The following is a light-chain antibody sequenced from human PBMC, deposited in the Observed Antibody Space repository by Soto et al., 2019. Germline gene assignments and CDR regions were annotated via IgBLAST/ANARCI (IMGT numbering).Light chain of an antibody. CDR1: RSNIGTNT. CDR3: AGWDDSLNGHVV. CDR2: NNG. J-gene: IGLJ2*01. Sequence: QSVLTQTPSVSGTPGQRVTISCSGSRSNIGTNTVNWIKQLPGTAPKLLIYNNGQRSSGVPDRFSGYKSGTSATLDISGLQSEDEADYYCAGWDDSLNGHVVFGGGTKLTVL. V-gene: IGLV1-44*01.